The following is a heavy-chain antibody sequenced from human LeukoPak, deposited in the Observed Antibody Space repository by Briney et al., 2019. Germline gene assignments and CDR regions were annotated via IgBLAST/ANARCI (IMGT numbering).Heavy chain of an antibody. V-gene: IGHV1-46*01. CDR3: ARTAARRFDY. J-gene: IGHJ4*02. D-gene: IGHD6-6*01. Sequence: ASVKVSCKASGYTFPSYFMHWVRQAPGQGLEWMGIINPTGGSTTYAQKFQSRVTMTRDTSTSTVYMELSSLRSDDTAVYYCARTAARRFDYWGQGTLVTVSS. CDR1: GYTFPSYF. CDR2: INPTGGST.